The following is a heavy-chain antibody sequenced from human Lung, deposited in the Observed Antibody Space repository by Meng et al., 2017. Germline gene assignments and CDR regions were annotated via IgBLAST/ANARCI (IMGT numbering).Heavy chain of an antibody. D-gene: IGHD2-21*01. CDR3: TGVGHKNWFDS. Sequence: SGPGRVRPSQIPSLACALSGDTVSRNRAALNWTRRAPPRGLEWVGRTYYRSKLFSDYATSVRSRIAINADTSKNQFSLQLNSLTPEDTAVYYCTGVGHKNWFDSWGQGTLVTVSS. CDR1: GDTVSRNRAA. V-gene: IGHV6-1*01. CDR2: TYYRSKLFS. J-gene: IGHJ5*01.